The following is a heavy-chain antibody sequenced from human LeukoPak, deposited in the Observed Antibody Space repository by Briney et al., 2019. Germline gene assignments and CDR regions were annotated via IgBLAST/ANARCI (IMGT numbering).Heavy chain of an antibody. Sequence: PSETLSLTCTASGGSISSSSYYWGWIRQAPGKGLEWVSAISGSGGSTYYADSVKGRFTISRDNSKNTLYLQMNSLRAEDTAVYYCANRIVGASDYFDYWGQGTLVTVSS. CDR2: ISGSGGST. D-gene: IGHD1-26*01. CDR1: GGSISSSSYY. V-gene: IGHV3-23*01. CDR3: ANRIVGASDYFDY. J-gene: IGHJ4*02.